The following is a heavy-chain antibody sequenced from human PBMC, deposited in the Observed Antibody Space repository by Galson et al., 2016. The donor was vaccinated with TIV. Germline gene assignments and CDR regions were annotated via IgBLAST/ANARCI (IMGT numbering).Heavy chain of an antibody. CDR3: ARGRDYYDTSVYYLFAY. D-gene: IGHD3-22*01. CDR2: IGYDGTTK. Sequence: SLRLSCAVSGFSLKDYGTHWVRQAPGKGLEWVAVIGYDGTTKYYAESVKGRFTISRDNSKKTVYLQVNSLGAEDTAVYYCARGRDYYDTSVYYLFAYWGQGTLVTASS. CDR1: GFSLKDYG. J-gene: IGHJ4*02. V-gene: IGHV3-30*12.